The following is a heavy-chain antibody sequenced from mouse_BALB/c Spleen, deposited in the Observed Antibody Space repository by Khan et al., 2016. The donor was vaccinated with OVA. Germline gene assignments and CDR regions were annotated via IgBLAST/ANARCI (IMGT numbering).Heavy chain of an antibody. Sequence: EVQLQESGPGLVKPSQSLSLTCSVTGYSITSGYFWNWIRQFPGNELEWMGYIRFDGSNNYNPSLSNRISITRDTSKNQFFLKLNSVTPEDTSTDYCARGGSSGPAWFTDWGHGTLVTGSA. CDR2: IRFDGSN. CDR3: ARGGSSGPAWFTD. CDR1: GYSITSGYF. D-gene: IGHD3-1*01. J-gene: IGHJ3*01. V-gene: IGHV3-6*02.